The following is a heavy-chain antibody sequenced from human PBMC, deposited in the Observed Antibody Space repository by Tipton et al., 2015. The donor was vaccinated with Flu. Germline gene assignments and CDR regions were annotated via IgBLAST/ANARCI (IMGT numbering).Heavy chain of an antibody. D-gene: IGHD3-10*01. CDR1: GYTFTGYY. CDR2: INPNSGGT. V-gene: IGHV1-2*02. J-gene: IGHJ4*02. Sequence: QLVQSGAEVKKPGASVKVSCKASGYTFTGYYMHWVRQAPGQGLEWMGWINPNSGGTNYAQKCQGRVTMTRDTSISTAYMELSRLRSDDTAVYYWARRPNYYGSGSYYLDDWGQGTRVTVSA. CDR3: ARRPNYYGSGSYYLDD.